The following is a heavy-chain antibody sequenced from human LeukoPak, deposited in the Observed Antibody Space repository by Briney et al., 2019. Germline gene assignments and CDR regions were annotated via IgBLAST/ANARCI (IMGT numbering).Heavy chain of an antibody. CDR3: ARAPLYSGSYKAFDI. CDR2: IYYSGST. J-gene: IGHJ3*02. V-gene: IGHV4-59*01. Sequence: ASETLSLTCAVSGGSISSYYWSWIRQPPGKGLEWIGYIYYSGSTNYNPSLKSRVTISVDTSKNQYSLKLSSVTAADTAVYYCARAPLYSGSYKAFDICGQGTRVTVSS. D-gene: IGHD1-26*01. CDR1: GGSISSYY.